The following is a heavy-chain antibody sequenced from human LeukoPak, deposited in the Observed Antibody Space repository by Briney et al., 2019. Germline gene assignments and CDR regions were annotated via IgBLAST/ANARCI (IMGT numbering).Heavy chain of an antibody. V-gene: IGHV3-53*01. CDR3: AARDCSDTACSAGVFDY. CDR2: TYSGGTT. J-gene: IGHJ4*02. D-gene: IGHD2-21*01. Sequence: PGGSLRLSCAASGLTVSSKHMSWFGQPPGKGLDWSQVTYSGGTTKYAESVEGRFTVSIDNTKNTLHLQMNSLRAEDTAVYYCAARDCSDTACSAGVFDYWGQGTLVSVSS. CDR1: GLTVSSKH.